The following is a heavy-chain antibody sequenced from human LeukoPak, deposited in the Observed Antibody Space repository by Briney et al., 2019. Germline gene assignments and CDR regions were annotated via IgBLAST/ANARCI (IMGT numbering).Heavy chain of an antibody. CDR1: GGSISSYN. J-gene: IGHJ4*02. CDR3: ARVDCGGDCSFDY. D-gene: IGHD2-21*02. V-gene: IGHV4-59*01. Sequence: PSETLSLTCTVSGGSISSYNWSWIRQPPGKGLEWIGYIYYSGSTNYNPSLKSRVTISVDTSKNQFSLKLSSVTAADTAVYYCARVDCGGDCSFDYWGQGTLVTVSS. CDR2: IYYSGST.